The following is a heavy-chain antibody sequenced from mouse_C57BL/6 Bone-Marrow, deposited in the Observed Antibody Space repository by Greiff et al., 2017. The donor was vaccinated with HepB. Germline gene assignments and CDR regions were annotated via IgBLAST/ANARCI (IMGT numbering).Heavy chain of an antibody. CDR1: GFTFSSYA. CDR2: ISDGGSYT. V-gene: IGHV5-4*01. J-gene: IGHJ1*03. Sequence: EVMLVESGGGLVKPGGSLKLSCAASGFTFSSYAMSWVRQTPEKRLEWVATISDGGSYTYYPDNVKGRFTISRDNAKNNLYLQMSNLKSEDTAMYYCARDNYGSSRDFDVWGTGTTVTVSS. CDR3: ARDNYGSSRDFDV. D-gene: IGHD1-1*01.